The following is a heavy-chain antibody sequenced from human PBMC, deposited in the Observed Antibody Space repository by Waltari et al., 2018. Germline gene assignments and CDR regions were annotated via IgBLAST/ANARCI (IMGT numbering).Heavy chain of an antibody. Sequence: EVQLVQSGAEVKKPGESLKISCQGSGYSFTTNWIDWVRQVPGKGLEWMGIFYPGDSDTRYSPTFQGPVTISADKSISTAYLQWSSLKASDTAMYYCARHRGSPGYYYGMDVWGQGTMVTVSS. D-gene: IGHD1-26*01. CDR3: ARHRGSPGYYYGMDV. CDR1: GYSFTTNW. CDR2: FYPGDSDT. J-gene: IGHJ6*02. V-gene: IGHV5-51*01.